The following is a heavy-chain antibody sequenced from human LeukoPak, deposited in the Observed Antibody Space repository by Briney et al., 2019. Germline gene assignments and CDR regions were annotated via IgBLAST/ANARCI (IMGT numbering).Heavy chain of an antibody. Sequence: PGGSLRLPCAASGFTFSNYAMNWVRQAPGKGLEWFSTISGSGASTDYADSVKGRFTISRDNSKNRLYLQMNSLRAEDTAVYYCAKRQWELHRLSAFDYWGHGTLVTVSS. CDR3: AKRQWELHRLSAFDY. V-gene: IGHV3-23*01. D-gene: IGHD1-26*01. CDR2: ISGSGAST. J-gene: IGHJ4*01. CDR1: GFTFSNYA.